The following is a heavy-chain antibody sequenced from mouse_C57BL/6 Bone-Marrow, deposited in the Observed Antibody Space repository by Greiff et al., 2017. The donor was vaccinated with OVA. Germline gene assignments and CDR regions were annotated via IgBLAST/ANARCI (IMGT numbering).Heavy chain of an antibody. CDR3: ARYAMDY. CDR1: GFTFSDYG. Sequence: EVMLVESGGGLVKPGGSLKLSCAASGFTFSDYGMHWVRQAPEKGLEWVAYISSGSSTIYYADTVKGRFTISRDNAKNTRYLQMTSLRSEDTAMYYCARYAMDYWGQGTSVTVSS. J-gene: IGHJ4*01. CDR2: ISSGSSTI. V-gene: IGHV5-17*01.